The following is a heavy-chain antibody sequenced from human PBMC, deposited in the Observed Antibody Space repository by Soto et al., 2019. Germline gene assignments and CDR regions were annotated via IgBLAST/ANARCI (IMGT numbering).Heavy chain of an antibody. Sequence: GASVKVSCKASGYTFTSYGISWVRQAPGQGLEWMGWISAYNGNTNYAQKLQGRVTMTTDTSTSTAYMELRSLRSDDTAVYYCARVFWSPPYYYFGMDVWGQGTTVTVSS. V-gene: IGHV1-18*01. CDR2: ISAYNGNT. CDR3: ARVFWSPPYYYFGMDV. CDR1: GYTFTSYG. J-gene: IGHJ6*02. D-gene: IGHD3-9*01.